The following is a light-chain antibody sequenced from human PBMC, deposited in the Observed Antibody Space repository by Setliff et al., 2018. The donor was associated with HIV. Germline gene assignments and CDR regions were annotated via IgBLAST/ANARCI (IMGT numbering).Light chain of an antibody. CDR3: QQRNSWPFT. V-gene: IGKV3-11*01. CDR1: QTVNSY. CDR2: DAS. J-gene: IGKJ3*01. Sequence: TLSLSPGEGATLSCRASQTVNSYLAWYQQRPGQAPRLLIYDASNRATGIPARFSGSGSGTDFTLTISSLEPVDFAVYYCQQRNSWPFTSGPGTKVDIK.